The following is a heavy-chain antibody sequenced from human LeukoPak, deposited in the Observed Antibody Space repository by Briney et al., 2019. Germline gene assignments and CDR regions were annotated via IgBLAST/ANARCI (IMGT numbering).Heavy chain of an antibody. CDR1: DGSISSSTYD. D-gene: IGHD1-26*01. J-gene: IGHJ4*02. CDR3: ARHIVGATMRIDY. V-gene: IGHV4-39*01. CDR2: IYYSGST. Sequence: SETLSLTCTVSDGSISSSTYDWGWLRQPPGKGREWFGSIYYSGSTYYNPSLKSRVTMSVDTSKNQFSLKLSSVTAADTAVYYCARHIVGATMRIDYWGQGTLVTVSS.